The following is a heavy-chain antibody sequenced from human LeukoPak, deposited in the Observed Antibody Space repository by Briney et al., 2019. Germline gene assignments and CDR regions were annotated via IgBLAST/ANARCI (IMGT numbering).Heavy chain of an antibody. Sequence: GGTLRLSCAASGFIFSRHGMNWVRQAPGKGLEWVSGISPSGDITYYADSVKGRVTISRDNSKNTLYLQMNSLRAEDTAVYYCAREYSSSSGNWFDPWGQGTLVTVSS. CDR1: GFIFSRHG. J-gene: IGHJ5*02. V-gene: IGHV3-23*01. D-gene: IGHD6-6*01. CDR2: ISPSGDIT. CDR3: AREYSSSSGNWFDP.